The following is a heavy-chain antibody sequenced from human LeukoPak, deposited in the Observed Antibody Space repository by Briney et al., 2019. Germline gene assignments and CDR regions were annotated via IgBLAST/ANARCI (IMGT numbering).Heavy chain of an antibody. J-gene: IGHJ4*02. CDR1: GGSISSGGYY. CDR3: AXRXXDGYSLE. D-gene: IGHD5-24*01. Sequence: PSETLSLTCTVSGGSISSGGYYWSWIRQHPGKGLEWIAYIYYSGSTYYNPSLKSRVTISVDTSKNQFSLKLSSVTAADTAVYFCAXRXXDGYSLEWGQGTLVTVSS. V-gene: IGHV4-31*03. CDR2: IYYSGST.